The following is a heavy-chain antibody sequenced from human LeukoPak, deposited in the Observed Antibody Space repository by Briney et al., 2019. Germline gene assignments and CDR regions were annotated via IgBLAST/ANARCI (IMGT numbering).Heavy chain of an antibody. CDR3: AKDLSWGATDY. J-gene: IGHJ4*02. V-gene: IGHV3-74*01. Sequence: GGSLRLSCAASGFVFSNNWMYWVRQAPGRGLVWVSRINSDGSSIAYADSVKGRFTISRDNAKNTLFLQMNSLTVEDTAMYYCAKDLSWGATDYWGQGTLVTVSS. D-gene: IGHD6-13*01. CDR1: GFVFSNNW. CDR2: INSDGSSI.